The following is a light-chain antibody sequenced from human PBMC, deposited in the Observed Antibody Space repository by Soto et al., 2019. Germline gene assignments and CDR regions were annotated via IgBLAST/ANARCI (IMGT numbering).Light chain of an antibody. CDR2: DVS. V-gene: IGLV2-14*03. CDR3: SSYTNSDNLVV. J-gene: IGLJ2*01. Sequence: QSALTQPASVSGSPGQSITISSTGTSSDVGAYNYVSWYQQHPGKAPQLMIYDVSNRPSGVSGRFSGSKSGNTASLTISGLQAEDEADYYCSSYTNSDNLVVFGGGTKLTVL. CDR1: SSDVGAYNY.